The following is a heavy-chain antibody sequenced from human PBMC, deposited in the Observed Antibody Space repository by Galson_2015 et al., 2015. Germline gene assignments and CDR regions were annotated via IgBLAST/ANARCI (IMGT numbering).Heavy chain of an antibody. CDR1: GGSISSGSYY. Sequence: TLSLTCTVSGGSISSGSYYWSWIRQPAGEGLAWIGRIYTSGSTNYNPSLKSRVTISLDTSKNQFSLKLSSVTAADTAIYYCARVWDRWYFYLWGRGTLVTVSS. D-gene: IGHD3-16*01. V-gene: IGHV4-61*02. J-gene: IGHJ2*01. CDR3: ARVWDRWYFYL. CDR2: IYTSGST.